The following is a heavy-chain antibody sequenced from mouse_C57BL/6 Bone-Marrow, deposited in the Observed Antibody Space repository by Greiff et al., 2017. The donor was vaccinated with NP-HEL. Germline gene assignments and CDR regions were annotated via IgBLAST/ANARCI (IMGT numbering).Heavy chain of an antibody. D-gene: IGHD1-1*01. J-gene: IGHJ3*01. Sequence: EVKVEESGGGLVQPGGSLSLSCAASGFTFTDYYMSWVRQPPGKALEWLGFIRNKANGYTTEYSASVKGRFTISRDNSQSILYLQMNALRAEDSATYYCARSPPLYGSRGGFAYWGQGTLVTVSA. CDR1: GFTFTDYY. CDR3: ARSPPLYGSRGGFAY. V-gene: IGHV7-3*01. CDR2: IRNKANGYTT.